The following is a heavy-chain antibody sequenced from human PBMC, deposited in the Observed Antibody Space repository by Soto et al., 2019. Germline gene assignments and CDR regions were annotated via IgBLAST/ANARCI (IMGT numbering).Heavy chain of an antibody. CDR1: EYSFTHKW. CDR2: IYPFDSDI. D-gene: IGHD2-15*01. CDR3: VRLRTAPSKDLSYHYFSMDV. J-gene: IGHJ6*02. Sequence: GESLKISCKCSEYSFTHKWIGWVRQVPGKGLEWMGIIYPFDSDIRYSPSFQGHITISADKSINTAYVQWSTLKTSDTAIYYCVRLRTAPSKDLSYHYFSMDVWGPGTTVTVSS. V-gene: IGHV5-51*01.